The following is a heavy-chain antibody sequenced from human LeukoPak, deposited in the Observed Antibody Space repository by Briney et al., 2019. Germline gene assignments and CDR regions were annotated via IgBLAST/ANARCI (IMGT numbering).Heavy chain of an antibody. Sequence: SETLSLTCTVSGGSISSRSYNWGWFRQPPGTGLEWIGSIYYSGNTYYNPSLKSRVTISVDTSKNQFSLKLSSVTAADTAVYYCASEFDWSRGALWFWGQGSPVTVSS. J-gene: IGHJ4*02. V-gene: IGHV4-39*01. D-gene: IGHD3-9*01. CDR3: ASEFDWSRGALWF. CDR1: GGSISSRSYN. CDR2: IYYSGNT.